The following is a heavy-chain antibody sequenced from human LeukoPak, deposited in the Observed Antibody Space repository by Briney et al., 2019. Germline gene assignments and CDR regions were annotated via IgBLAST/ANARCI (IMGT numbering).Heavy chain of an antibody. CDR2: MNPSSGNT. D-gene: IGHD6-19*01. CDR3: ARGSGWYEGSDY. V-gene: IGHV1-8*03. J-gene: IGHJ4*02. Sequence: GASVKVSCKASGYTFTSYDINWVRQATGQGLEWMGWMNPSSGNTGYAQKFQGRVTITRNTSISTAYMELSSLRSEDTAVYYCARGSGWYEGSDYWGQGTLVTVSS. CDR1: GYTFTSYD.